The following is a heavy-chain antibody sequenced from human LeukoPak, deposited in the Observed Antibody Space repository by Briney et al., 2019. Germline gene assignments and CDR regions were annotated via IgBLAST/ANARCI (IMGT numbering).Heavy chain of an antibody. J-gene: IGHJ4*02. V-gene: IGHV4-34*01. Sequence: SETLSLTCAVYGGSFSGYYWSWIRQPPGKGMEWIGEINHSGSTNYNPSLKSRVTISVDTSKNQFSLKLSSVTAADTAVYYCARGGALRAARRRVFDYWGQGTLVTVSS. CDR3: ARGGALRAARRRVFDY. CDR1: GGSFSGYY. D-gene: IGHD6-6*01. CDR2: INHSGST.